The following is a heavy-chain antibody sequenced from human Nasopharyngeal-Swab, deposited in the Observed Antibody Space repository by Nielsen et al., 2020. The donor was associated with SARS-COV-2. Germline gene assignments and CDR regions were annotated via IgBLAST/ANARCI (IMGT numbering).Heavy chain of an antibody. V-gene: IGHV3-30*18. CDR2: ISYDGSNK. CDR3: AKATGGFGMDV. Sequence: GESLKISCAASGFTFSSYGMHWVCQAPGKGLEWVAVISYDGSNKYYADSVKGRFTISRDNSKNTLYLQMNSLRAEDTAVYYCAKATGGFGMDVWGQGTTVTVSS. D-gene: IGHD3-10*01. J-gene: IGHJ6*02. CDR1: GFTFSSYG.